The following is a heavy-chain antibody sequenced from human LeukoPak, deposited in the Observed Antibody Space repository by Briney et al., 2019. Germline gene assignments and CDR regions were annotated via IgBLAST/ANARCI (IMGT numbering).Heavy chain of an antibody. Sequence: GASVKVSCKASGYTFTSYDINWVRQATGQGLEWMGWMNPNSGNTGYAQKFQGRVTMTRNTSISTAYMELSSLRSEDTAVYYCARGKTCDFWSGYLPSYYYYYYGMDVWGQGTTVTVSS. CDR2: MNPNSGNT. J-gene: IGHJ6*02. CDR3: ARGKTCDFWSGYLPSYYYYYYGMDV. D-gene: IGHD3-3*01. CDR1: GYTFTSYD. V-gene: IGHV1-8*01.